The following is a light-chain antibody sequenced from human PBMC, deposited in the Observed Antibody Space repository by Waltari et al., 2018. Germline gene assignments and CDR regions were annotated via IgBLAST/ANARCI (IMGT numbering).Light chain of an antibody. V-gene: IGKV3-15*01. CDR1: QSVSSN. Sequence: EIVMTQSPATLSVSPGERVTLSCWASQSVSSNLAWYQQKPGQAPRVLIYAASTRATGIPARFSGSGSGTEFTLTISSLQSEDFAVYYCQQYNNWPPMYTFGQGTKLEIK. CDR3: QQYNNWPPMYT. CDR2: AAS. J-gene: IGKJ2*01.